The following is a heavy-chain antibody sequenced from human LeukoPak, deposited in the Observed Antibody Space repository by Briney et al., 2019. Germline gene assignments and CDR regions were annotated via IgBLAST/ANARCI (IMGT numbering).Heavy chain of an antibody. CDR2: MNPNSGNT. CDR1: GYTLTSYD. CDR3: ARGTTYYGMDV. V-gene: IGHV1-8*01. Sequence: ASVKVSCKASGYTLTSYDVNWVRQATGQGLEWMGWMNPNSGNTGYAQKFQGRVTMTRNTSISTAYMELSSLRSEDTAVYYCARGTTYYGMDVRGQGTTVTVSS. J-gene: IGHJ6*02. D-gene: IGHD1-1*01.